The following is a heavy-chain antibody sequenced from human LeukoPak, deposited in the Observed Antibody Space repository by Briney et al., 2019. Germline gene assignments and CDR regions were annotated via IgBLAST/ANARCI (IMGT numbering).Heavy chain of an antibody. V-gene: IGHV4-34*01. J-gene: IGHJ4*02. Sequence: SETLSLTCTVYGGSFSGYYWTWIRQPPGKGLEWIGEINHSGSTSFHLSLKSRASISVDTSKNQFSLKLSSVTAADTAVYYCARGYGSGSYYHYWGQGTLVTVSS. CDR3: ARGYGSGSYYHY. D-gene: IGHD3-10*01. CDR1: GGSFSGYY. CDR2: INHSGST.